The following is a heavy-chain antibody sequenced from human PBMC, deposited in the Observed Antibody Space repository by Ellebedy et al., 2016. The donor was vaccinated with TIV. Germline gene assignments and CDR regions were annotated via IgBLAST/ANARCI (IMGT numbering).Heavy chain of an antibody. CDR1: GGSISSYY. J-gene: IGHJ4*02. CDR2: IYYSGST. D-gene: IGHD6-19*01. V-gene: IGHV4-59*01. Sequence: MPSETLSLTCTVSGGSISSYYWSWIRQPPGKGLEWIGYIYYSGSTNYNPSLKSRVTISVDTSKNQFSLKLSSVTAADTAVYYCARDRQWLKWGQGTLVTVSS. CDR3: ARDRQWLK.